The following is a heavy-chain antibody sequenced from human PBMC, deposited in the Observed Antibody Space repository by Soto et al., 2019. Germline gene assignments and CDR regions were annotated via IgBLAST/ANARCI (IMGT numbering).Heavy chain of an antibody. V-gene: IGHV3-30-3*01. CDR1: GFTFSTYA. Sequence: ESGGGVVQPGRSLRLSCAASGFTFSTYAMHWVRQAPGKGLEWVALMSYDGSIKYYADSVKGRFTISRDNSKNTLYLQMNSLRVEDTAVYYCARGTVITFGGLDYWGQGTLVTVSS. CDR3: ARGTVITFGGLDY. CDR2: MSYDGSIK. D-gene: IGHD3-16*01. J-gene: IGHJ4*02.